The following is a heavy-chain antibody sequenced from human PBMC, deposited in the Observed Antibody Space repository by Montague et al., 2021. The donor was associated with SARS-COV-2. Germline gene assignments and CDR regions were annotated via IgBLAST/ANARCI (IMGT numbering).Heavy chain of an antibody. CDR2: IYPGDSRR. D-gene: IGHD2-8*02. J-gene: IGHJ5*02. CDR1: GYDFTRHW. Sequence: QSGAEVKKSGESLKISCRTSGYDFTRHWITWVRQMPGKGLEWMASIYPGDSRRQYGPSFQGQVTISVDNSINTVYLQWNSLKASDTAIYYRTRQGYCSGDGCQGRDWFDPWGQGALVSVSS. CDR3: TRQGYCSGDGCQGRDWFDP. V-gene: IGHV5-51*01.